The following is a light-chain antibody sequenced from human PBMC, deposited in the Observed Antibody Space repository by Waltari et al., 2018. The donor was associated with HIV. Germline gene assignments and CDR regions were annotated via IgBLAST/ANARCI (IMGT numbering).Light chain of an antibody. Sequence: DIILTQSPDTLAVSLGDRATIHSRSSQTVFSDSTHTTYLSCSQQKPLPPPPLLLYWASARESCFFHFFSACLLATECACTITDFQAEDAAIYFCQQYYNTPWTFGQGTRADIK. CDR3: QQYYNTPWT. CDR2: WAS. J-gene: IGKJ1*01. V-gene: IGKV4-1*01. CDR1: QTVFSDSTHTTY.